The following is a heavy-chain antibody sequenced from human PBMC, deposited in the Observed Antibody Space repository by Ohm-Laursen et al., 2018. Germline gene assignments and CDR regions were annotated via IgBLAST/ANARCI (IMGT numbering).Heavy chain of an antibody. V-gene: IGHV3-53*01. Sequence: SLRLSCTASGFTVSNNYMSWVRQDPGKGLEWVSVIYSGGGTNYADSVKGRFTISRDNSKNTLYLQMNSLRAEDTAVYYCARSIKDYGDYGWGQGTLVTGSS. CDR2: IYSGGGT. CDR1: GFTVSNNY. D-gene: IGHD4-17*01. J-gene: IGHJ4*02. CDR3: ARSIKDYGDYG.